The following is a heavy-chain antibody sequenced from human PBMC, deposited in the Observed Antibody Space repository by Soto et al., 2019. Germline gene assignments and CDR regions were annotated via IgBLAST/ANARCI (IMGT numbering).Heavy chain of an antibody. D-gene: IGHD2-21*02. CDR3: ARQELGGNSGWDY. V-gene: IGHV4-39*01. CDR1: GGSISSSSYY. CDR2: VYYSGTP. J-gene: IGHJ4*02. Sequence: QLQLQESGPGLVKPSETLSLTCTVSGGSISSSSYYWGWIRQPPGKGLEWIGSVYYSGTPYYNPSLKSQVTISVDTSKNHFSLKLSSVTAADTAVYYCARQELGGNSGWDYWGQGTLVTVSS.